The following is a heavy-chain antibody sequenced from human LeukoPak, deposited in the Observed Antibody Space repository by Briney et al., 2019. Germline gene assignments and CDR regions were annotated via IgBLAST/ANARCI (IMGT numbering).Heavy chain of an antibody. Sequence: GGSLRLSCAASGFTFSSYSMNWVRQAPGKGLEWVANIKQDGSEKYYVDSVKGRFTISRDNAKNSLYLQMNSLRAEDTAVYYCARDPGSSTSFDYWGQGTLVTVSS. D-gene: IGHD2-2*01. V-gene: IGHV3-7*01. CDR2: IKQDGSEK. CDR1: GFTFSSYS. CDR3: ARDPGSSTSFDY. J-gene: IGHJ4*02.